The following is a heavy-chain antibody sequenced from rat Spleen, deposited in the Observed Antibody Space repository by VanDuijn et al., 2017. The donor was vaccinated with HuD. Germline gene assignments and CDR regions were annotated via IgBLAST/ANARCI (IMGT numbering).Heavy chain of an antibody. CDR2: INSAGST. Sequence: ELQLQESGPGLVKPSQSLSLTCSVTGYSVTSSYRWSWIRKFPGNKLEWMGYINSAGSTNYNPSLKSRISITRDTSKNQFFLQVNSVTTEDTATYYCARAYYGYWYFDFWGPGTMVTVSS. V-gene: IGHV3-3*01. D-gene: IGHD1-6*01. CDR1: GYSVTSSYR. CDR3: ARAYYGYWYFDF. J-gene: IGHJ1*01.